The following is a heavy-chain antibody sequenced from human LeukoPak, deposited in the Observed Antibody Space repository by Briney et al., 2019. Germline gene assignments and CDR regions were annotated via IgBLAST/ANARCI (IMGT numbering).Heavy chain of an antibody. CDR1: GGTFSSYA. CDR2: IIPILGTA. D-gene: IGHD3-3*01. Sequence: SSVKVSCKASGGTFSSYAISWVRQAPGQGLEWMGGIIPILGTANYAQKFQGRVTITADESTSTAYMELSSLRSEDTAVYYCATFYDFWSGSPGDFDYYYYMDVWGKGTTVTVSS. V-gene: IGHV1-69*01. J-gene: IGHJ6*03. CDR3: ATFYDFWSGSPGDFDYYYYMDV.